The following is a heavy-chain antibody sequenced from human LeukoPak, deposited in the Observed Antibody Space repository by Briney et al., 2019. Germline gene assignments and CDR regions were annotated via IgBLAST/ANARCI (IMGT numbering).Heavy chain of an antibody. CDR3: ARAELRLHYYYGMDV. V-gene: IGHV3-9*01. CDR2: ISWNSGSI. CDR1: GFTFDDYA. Sequence: PGGSLRLSCAASGFTFDDYAMHWVRHAPGKGLEWVSGISWNSGSIGYADSVKGRFTISRDNSKNTLYLQMNSLRAEDTAVYYCARAELRLHYYYGMDVWGQGTTVTVSS. J-gene: IGHJ6*02. D-gene: IGHD5-12*01.